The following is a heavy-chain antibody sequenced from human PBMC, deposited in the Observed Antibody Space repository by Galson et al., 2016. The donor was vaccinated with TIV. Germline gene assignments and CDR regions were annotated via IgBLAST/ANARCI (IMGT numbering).Heavy chain of an antibody. J-gene: IGHJ4*02. CDR2: IYFSGST. Sequence: SETLSLTCTVSGASISSSTSYWGWIRQPPGKALEWIGSIYFSGSTYDNPSLKSRVTISVDTSKNEFSLMLTSVTAADTGVYYCARQNSFSGGGPYFDSWGPGTLVTVSS. CDR1: GASISSSTSY. D-gene: IGHD3-16*01. CDR3: ARQNSFSGGGPYFDS. V-gene: IGHV4-39*01.